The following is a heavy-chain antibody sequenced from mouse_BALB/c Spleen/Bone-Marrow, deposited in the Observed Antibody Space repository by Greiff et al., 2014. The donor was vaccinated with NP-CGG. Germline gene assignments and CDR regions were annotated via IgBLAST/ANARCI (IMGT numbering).Heavy chain of an antibody. D-gene: IGHD2-3*01. CDR1: GYTFTEYT. Sequence: VQLQQSGPELVKPGASVEISCKTSGYTFTEYTMHWVKQSHGKSLEWIGSINPNNGGTNYNQKFKGKATLTVDKSSSTAYMEFRSLTSEDSAVYYCARGDGYYVYAMDYWGQGTSVTVSS. CDR2: INPNNGGT. V-gene: IGHV1-18*01. J-gene: IGHJ4*01. CDR3: ARGDGYYVYAMDY.